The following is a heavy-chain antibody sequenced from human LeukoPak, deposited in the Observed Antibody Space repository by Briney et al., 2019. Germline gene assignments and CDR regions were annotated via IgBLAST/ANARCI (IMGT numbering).Heavy chain of an antibody. CDR3: ARDFYGDDGHPPFDY. Sequence: AETLSLTCSVSGGSISTYYWSWRRQPAGKERQWIGRIFASGRTNSTPPLKSRVTISMDKAKNNFSLILKSVTAADPAYYYCARDFYGDDGHPPFDYWGQGILVTVSS. V-gene: IGHV4-4*07. J-gene: IGHJ4*02. CDR2: IFASGRT. D-gene: IGHD2/OR15-2a*01. CDR1: GGSISTYY.